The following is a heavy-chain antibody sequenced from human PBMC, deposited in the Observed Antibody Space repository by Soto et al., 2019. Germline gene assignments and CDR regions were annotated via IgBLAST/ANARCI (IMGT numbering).Heavy chain of an antibody. Sequence: ASVKVSCKASGYTFSSYGISWVRQAPGQGLEWMGWISAYNGNTNYVQKLQGRVTMTTDTSTSTAYMELRSLRSDDTAVYYCARDIQGAHDSFDIWGQGTMVTVSS. CDR1: GYTFSSYG. J-gene: IGHJ3*02. V-gene: IGHV1-18*01. CDR3: ARDIQGAHDSFDI. CDR2: ISAYNGNT. D-gene: IGHD3-10*01.